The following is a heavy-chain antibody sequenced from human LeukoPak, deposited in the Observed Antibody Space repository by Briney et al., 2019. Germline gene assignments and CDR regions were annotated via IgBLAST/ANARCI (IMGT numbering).Heavy chain of an antibody. Sequence: PSETLSLTCAVSGVSISSGGYSWSWIRQPPGKGLEWIGYIYHSGSTYYNPSLKSRVTISVDRSKNQFSLKLSSVTAADTAVYYCAIGLVVAATLWEYYFDYWGQGTLVTVSS. D-gene: IGHD2-15*01. J-gene: IGHJ4*02. CDR1: GVSISSGGYS. CDR3: AIGLVVAATLWEYYFDY. CDR2: IYHSGST. V-gene: IGHV4-30-2*01.